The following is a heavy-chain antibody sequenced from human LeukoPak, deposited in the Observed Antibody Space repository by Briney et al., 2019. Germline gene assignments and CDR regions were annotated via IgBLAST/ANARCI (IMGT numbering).Heavy chain of an antibody. Sequence: PGESPRLSCAASAFTFSTYWMTWVRQAPGKGLEWVANIKEDGSEKYYVDSVRGRFTISRDNAKNSLFLQMNSLRAEDTAVYYCASGRRGSKYWGQGTLVTVSS. D-gene: IGHD3-10*01. CDR1: AFTFSTYW. J-gene: IGHJ4*02. CDR2: IKEDGSEK. CDR3: ASGRRGSKY. V-gene: IGHV3-7*02.